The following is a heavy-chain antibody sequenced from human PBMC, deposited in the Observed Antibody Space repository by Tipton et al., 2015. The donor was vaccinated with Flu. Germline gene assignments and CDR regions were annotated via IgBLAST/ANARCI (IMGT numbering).Heavy chain of an antibody. CDR1: GYTFTGYY. CDR2: INPNSGGT. V-gene: IGHV1-2*06. CDR3: ARVSGWWGYYFDY. D-gene: IGHD6-19*01. Sequence: QVQLVQSGAEVKKPGASVKVSCKASGYTFTGYYMHWVRQAPGQGLEWMGRINPNSGGTNYAQKFQGRVTMTRDTSISTAYMELGRLRSDDTAVYYCARVSGWWGYYFDYWGQGTLVTVSS. J-gene: IGHJ4*02.